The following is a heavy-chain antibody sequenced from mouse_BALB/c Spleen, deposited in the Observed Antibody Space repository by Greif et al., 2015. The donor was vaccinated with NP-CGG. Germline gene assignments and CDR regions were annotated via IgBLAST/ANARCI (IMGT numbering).Heavy chain of an antibody. J-gene: IGHJ1*01. Sequence: EVMLVESGGGLVQPGGSMKLSCVASGFTFSNYWMNWVRQSPEKGLEWVAEIRLKSNNYATHYAESVKGRFTISRDDSKSSVYLQMNNLRAEDTGIYYCTRQGLVWRYFDVWGAGTTVTVSS. V-gene: IGHV6-6*02. CDR3: TRQGLVWRYFDV. CDR1: GFTFSNYW. D-gene: IGHD2-10*02. CDR2: IRLKSNNYAT.